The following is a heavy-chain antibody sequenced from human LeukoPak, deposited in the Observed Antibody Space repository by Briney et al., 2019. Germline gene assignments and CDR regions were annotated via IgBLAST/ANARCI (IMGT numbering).Heavy chain of an antibody. V-gene: IGHV1-46*01. J-gene: IGHJ5*02. D-gene: IGHD6-19*01. CDR3: ARRTPGIAVAGTGKWFDP. Sequence: ASVKVSCKASGYTFTSYYMHWVRQATGQGLEWMGIINLSGGSTSYAQKFQGKITMTRDTSTSTVYMELSSLRSEDTAVYYCARRTPGIAVAGTGKWFDPWGQGTLVTVSS. CDR2: INLSGGST. CDR1: GYTFTSYY.